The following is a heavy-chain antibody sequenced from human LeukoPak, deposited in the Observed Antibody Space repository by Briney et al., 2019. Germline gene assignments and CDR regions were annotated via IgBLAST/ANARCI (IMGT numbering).Heavy chain of an antibody. CDR2: FSRSGPDT. Sequence: GGSLRLSCAASGFTFGSSAMSWVRQAPGKGPEWVSTFSRSGPDTYYADSVKGRFTIFRDNSKSTLYLQMNSLRAEDTAVYYCAKGSLGSWYYFDYWGQGTLVTVSS. D-gene: IGHD6-13*01. V-gene: IGHV3-23*01. CDR3: AKGSLGSWYYFDY. J-gene: IGHJ4*02. CDR1: GFTFGSSA.